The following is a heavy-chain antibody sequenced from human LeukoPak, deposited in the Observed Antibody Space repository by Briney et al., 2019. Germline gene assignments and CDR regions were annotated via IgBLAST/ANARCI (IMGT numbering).Heavy chain of an antibody. J-gene: IGHJ4*02. D-gene: IGHD3-22*01. Sequence: SETLSLTCTVSGGSISSYYWSWIRQPPGKGLEWIGYTSYSGSTNYSPSLKSRVTISVDTSKKQFSLRLSSVTAADTAAYYCGRLSYDTTGYWPDYFDYWGQGTLVTVPS. CDR1: GGSISSYY. V-gene: IGHV4-59*08. CDR3: GRLSYDTTGYWPDYFDY. CDR2: TSYSGST.